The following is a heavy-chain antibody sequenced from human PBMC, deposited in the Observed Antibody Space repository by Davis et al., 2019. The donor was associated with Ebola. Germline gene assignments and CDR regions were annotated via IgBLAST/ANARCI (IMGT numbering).Heavy chain of an antibody. Sequence: GESLKISCKSSGYSFTNYWISWVRQMPGKGPEWMGRIDPSDSDTNFSPSFQGHVILSVDKSITTAYLEWSSLQTSDTAMYFCARVDADSGSTWFDPWGQGTLVTVSS. J-gene: IGHJ5*02. CDR1: GYSFTNYW. D-gene: IGHD1-26*01. V-gene: IGHV5-10-1*01. CDR3: ARVDADSGSTWFDP. CDR2: IDPSDSDT.